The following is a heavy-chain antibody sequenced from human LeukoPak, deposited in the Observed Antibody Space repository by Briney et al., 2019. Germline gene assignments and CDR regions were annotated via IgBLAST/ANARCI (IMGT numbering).Heavy chain of an antibody. V-gene: IGHV4-4*07. CDR1: GGSISSYY. J-gene: IGHJ6*03. CDR3: ARVEEGYGSGRREDYFYYYMDV. D-gene: IGHD3-10*01. Sequence: SETLSLTCTVSGGSISSYYWSWIRQPAGKGLEWIGRIYTSGSTNYNPSLKSRVTISVDTSKNRFSLRLSSVTAADTAIYYCARVEEGYGSGRREDYFYYYMDVWGQGTTVTISS. CDR2: IYTSGST.